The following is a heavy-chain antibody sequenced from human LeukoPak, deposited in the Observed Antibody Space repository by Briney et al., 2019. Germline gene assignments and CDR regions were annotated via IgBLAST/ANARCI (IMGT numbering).Heavy chain of an antibody. CDR2: ISASGAST. V-gene: IGHV3-23*01. Sequence: AGSLRLSCAASGFTLSSNAMSWVRQAPGKGLEWVSAISASGASTYYADSVKGRFTISRDHSKQPMYLQMNSRSAADTSVYYCAKKIFGVASNYFDCWGQGTLVTVSS. D-gene: IGHD3-3*01. J-gene: IGHJ4*02. CDR1: GFTLSSNA. CDR3: AKKIFGVASNYFDC.